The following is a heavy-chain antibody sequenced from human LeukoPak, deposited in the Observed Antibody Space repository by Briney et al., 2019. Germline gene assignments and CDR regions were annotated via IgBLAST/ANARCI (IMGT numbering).Heavy chain of an antibody. Sequence: PGGSLRLSCAASGFTFSSYAMSWVRQAPGKGLEWVSAISGSGGSTYYADSVKGRFTISRDNSKNTLYLQMNSLRAEDTAVYYCAKGPRITMIVVGYYYMDVWGKGTTVTVSS. CDR3: AKGPRITMIVVGYYYMDV. J-gene: IGHJ6*03. D-gene: IGHD3-22*01. V-gene: IGHV3-23*01. CDR1: GFTFSSYA. CDR2: ISGSGGST.